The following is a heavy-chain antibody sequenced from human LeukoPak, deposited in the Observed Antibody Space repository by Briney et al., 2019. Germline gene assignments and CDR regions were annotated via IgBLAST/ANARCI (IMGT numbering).Heavy chain of an antibody. V-gene: IGHV3-66*01. CDR3: ARSGDADPYDRAPLDY. CDR2: IYSGGST. Sequence: GGSLRLSCAASGFTVSSNYMSWVRQAPGKGLEWVSVIYSGGSTYYADSVKGRFTISRDNSKNTLYLQMKSLRAEDTAVYYCARSGDADPYDRAPLDYWGQGTLVTVSS. D-gene: IGHD3-22*01. CDR1: GFTVSSNY. J-gene: IGHJ4*02.